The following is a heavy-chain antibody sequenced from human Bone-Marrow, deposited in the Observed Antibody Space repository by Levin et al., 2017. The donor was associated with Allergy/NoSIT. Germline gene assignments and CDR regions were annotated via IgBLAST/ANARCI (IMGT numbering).Heavy chain of an antibody. CDR3: ARGHRHYWFDP. V-gene: IGHV2-5*02. J-gene: IGHJ5*02. CDR1: GFSLTASGVS. CDR2: IYWDDDK. Sequence: SGPTLVKPTQTLSLTCTFSGFSLTASGVSVGWIRQPQGKALEWLAAIYWDDDKRYSPSLKTRITITKDASKNQVVLTMTNMDTVDSGTYYCARGHRHYWFDPWGQGTLVTVSS.